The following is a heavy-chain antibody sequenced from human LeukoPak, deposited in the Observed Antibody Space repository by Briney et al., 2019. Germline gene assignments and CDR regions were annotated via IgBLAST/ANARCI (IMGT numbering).Heavy chain of an antibody. Sequence: GGSLRLSCAASGFTFSSYAMSWVRQAPGKGLEWVSAVSGSGGSTYYADSVKGRFTISRDNSKNTLYLQMNSLRAEDTAVYYCAKDQYSNTLPEYFQHWGQGTLVTVSS. J-gene: IGHJ1*01. CDR2: VSGSGGST. D-gene: IGHD4-11*01. V-gene: IGHV3-23*01. CDR1: GFTFSSYA. CDR3: AKDQYSNTLPEYFQH.